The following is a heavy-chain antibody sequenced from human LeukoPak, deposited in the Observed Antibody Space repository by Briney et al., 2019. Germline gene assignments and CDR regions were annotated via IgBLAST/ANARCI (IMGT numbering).Heavy chain of an antibody. J-gene: IGHJ4*02. Sequence: GGSLRLSCAASGFTFSDYWMHWVRQVPGEGLVWVSRITGDGSSASYADSVKGRFAISRDNAKNTLYLQMNSLRAEDTAVYYCARDGGGYNYAGDYWGQGTLVTVSS. CDR1: GFTFSDYW. V-gene: IGHV3-74*01. D-gene: IGHD5-24*01. CDR3: ARDGGGYNYAGDY. CDR2: ITGDGSSA.